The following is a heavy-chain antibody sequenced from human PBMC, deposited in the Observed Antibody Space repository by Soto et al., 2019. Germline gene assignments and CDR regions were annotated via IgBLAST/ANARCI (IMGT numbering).Heavy chain of an antibody. J-gene: IGHJ4*02. V-gene: IGHV3-23*01. D-gene: IGHD3-10*01. Sequence: EVQLLESGGGLVQPGGSLRLSCAASGFPFTGYAMSWVRQAPGKGLEWVSAISGHGDATFYADSVKGRFTISRDNSKNTLYLHMNSLRAEDTALYHCANSRVSMVRGLIIIPNYWGQGTLVTVSS. CDR3: ANSRVSMVRGLIIIPNY. CDR1: GFPFTGYA. CDR2: ISGHGDAT.